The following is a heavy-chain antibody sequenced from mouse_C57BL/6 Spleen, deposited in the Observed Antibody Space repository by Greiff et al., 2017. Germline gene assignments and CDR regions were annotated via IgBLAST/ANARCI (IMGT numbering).Heavy chain of an antibody. Sequence: EVQLQQSGPELVKPGASVKISCKASGYSFTDYNMNWVKQSNGKSLEWIGVINPNYGTTSYNQKFKGKATLTVDQSSSTAHMQLNSLTSEDSAVYYCARSDYYGSSYDWYFDVWGTGTTVTVSS. CDR2: INPNYGTT. CDR3: ARSDYYGSSYDWYFDV. CDR1: GYSFTDYN. J-gene: IGHJ1*03. D-gene: IGHD1-1*01. V-gene: IGHV1-39*01.